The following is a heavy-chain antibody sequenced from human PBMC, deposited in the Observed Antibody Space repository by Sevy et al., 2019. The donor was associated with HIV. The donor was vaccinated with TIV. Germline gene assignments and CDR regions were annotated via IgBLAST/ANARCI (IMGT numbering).Heavy chain of an antibody. J-gene: IGHJ4*02. Sequence: GGSLRLSCAASGFIFSNYYMTWVRQAPGKGLEWVSYISDRSDTITYADSVKGRFSIFRENAKNALYLQRSSLRGEDTAVYYCARVRDRYCSGGSCYYGYFFDYWGQGTLVTVSS. V-gene: IGHV3-48*01. CDR1: GFIFSNYY. CDR2: ISDRSDTI. CDR3: ARVRDRYCSGGSCYYGYFFDY. D-gene: IGHD2-15*01.